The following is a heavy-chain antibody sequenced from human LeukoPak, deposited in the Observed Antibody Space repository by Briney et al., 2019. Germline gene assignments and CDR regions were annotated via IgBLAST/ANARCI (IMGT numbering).Heavy chain of an antibody. CDR3: ATGGYSYGSLFDY. Sequence: ASVKVSCKVSGYTLTELSMHWVRQAPGEGLEWMGGFDPEDGETICAQKFQGRVTMTEDTSTDTAYMELSSLRSEDTAVYYCATGGYSYGSLFDYWGQGTLVTVSS. V-gene: IGHV1-24*01. CDR1: GYTLTELS. CDR2: FDPEDGET. D-gene: IGHD5-18*01. J-gene: IGHJ4*02.